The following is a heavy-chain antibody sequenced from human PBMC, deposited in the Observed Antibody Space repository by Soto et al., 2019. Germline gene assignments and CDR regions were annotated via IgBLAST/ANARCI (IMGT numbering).Heavy chain of an antibody. CDR1: GGTFSSYA. Sequence: GASVKVSCKASGGTFSSYAIRWVRQAPGQGLEWMGGIIPIFGTANYAQKFQGRVTITADEPMSTAYMELSSLRSEDTAVYYCAREDCSGGSCYSIAYYYYGMDVWGQGTTVTVSS. V-gene: IGHV1-69*13. D-gene: IGHD2-15*01. J-gene: IGHJ6*02. CDR2: IIPIFGTA. CDR3: AREDCSGGSCYSIAYYYYGMDV.